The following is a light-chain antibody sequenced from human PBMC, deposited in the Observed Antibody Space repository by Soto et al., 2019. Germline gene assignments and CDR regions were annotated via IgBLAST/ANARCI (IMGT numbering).Light chain of an antibody. Sequence: DIQMTQSPSTLSASVGDRVTITCRASQIISTWLAWYQQRPGKAPKFLIYNASRLESGVPSRFSGNGSGTEFTLTISSLQPDDFATYYCQHYNSYPWAFGQGTKVEIK. CDR3: QHYNSYPWA. CDR1: QIISTW. J-gene: IGKJ1*01. CDR2: NAS. V-gene: IGKV1-5*03.